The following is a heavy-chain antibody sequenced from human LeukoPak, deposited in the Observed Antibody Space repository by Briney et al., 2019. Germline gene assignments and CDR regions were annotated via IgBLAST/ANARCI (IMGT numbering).Heavy chain of an antibody. Sequence: GGSLRLSCAASGFTFSSYGMHWVRQAPGNGLEWVALIWFDGSNKYYADSVKGRFTISRDNSKNTLYLQMNSLRAEDTAVYYCAKDYYESSGYFEYWGQGTLVTVSS. V-gene: IGHV3-33*06. CDR2: IWFDGSNK. D-gene: IGHD3-22*01. CDR3: AKDYYESSGYFEY. J-gene: IGHJ4*02. CDR1: GFTFSSYG.